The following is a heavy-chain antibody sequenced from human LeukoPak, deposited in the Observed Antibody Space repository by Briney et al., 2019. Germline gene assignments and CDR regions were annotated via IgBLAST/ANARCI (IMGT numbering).Heavy chain of an antibody. V-gene: IGHV1-2*02. J-gene: IGHJ6*02. D-gene: IGHD2-8*01. Sequence: ASVKVSCKASGYTFTGYYMHWVRQAPGQGLEWMGWINPNSGGTNYAQKFQGRVTMTRDTSISTAYMELSRLRSDDTALYYRARGTLRGGNGAYGMDVWGQGTTVTVSS. CDR3: ARGTLRGGNGAYGMDV. CDR1: GYTFTGYY. CDR2: INPNSGGT.